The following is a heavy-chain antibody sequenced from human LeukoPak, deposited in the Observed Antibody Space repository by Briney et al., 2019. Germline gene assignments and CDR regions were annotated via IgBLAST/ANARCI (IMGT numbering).Heavy chain of an antibody. D-gene: IGHD1-7*01. Sequence: GGSLRLSCAASGFTVSSNYMSWVRQAPGKGLDWVSVIYSGGSTYYADSVEGRFTISRDNSKNTLYLQMNSLRAEDTAVYYCARDRIELGGGTFDIWGQGTMVTVSS. CDR3: ARDRIELGGGTFDI. V-gene: IGHV3-53*01. J-gene: IGHJ3*02. CDR1: GFTVSSNY. CDR2: IYSGGST.